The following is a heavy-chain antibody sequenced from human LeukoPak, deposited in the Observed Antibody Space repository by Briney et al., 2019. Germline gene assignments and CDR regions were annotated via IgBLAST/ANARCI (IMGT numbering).Heavy chain of an antibody. V-gene: IGHV3-74*01. Sequence: AGGSLRLSCAASGFTFSSYWMHWVRQAPGKGLVWVTRINSDGSSTSYADSVKGRFTISRDNSKNTLYLQMNSLRAEDTAVYYCARAGGSGSFRYSDYWGQGTLVTVSS. CDR3: ARAGGSGSFRYSDY. D-gene: IGHD1-26*01. CDR2: INSDGSST. J-gene: IGHJ4*02. CDR1: GFTFSSYW.